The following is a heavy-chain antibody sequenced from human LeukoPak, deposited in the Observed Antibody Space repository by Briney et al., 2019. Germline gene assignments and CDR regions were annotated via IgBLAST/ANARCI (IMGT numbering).Heavy chain of an antibody. CDR3: AKDRYGSGSDTP. V-gene: IGHV3-30*02. J-gene: IGHJ5*02. CDR1: AFTFSRYG. CDR2: IRSDGNNK. Sequence: PGGSLRLSCAASAFTFSRYGMHSARQAPGKGLEWVALIRSDGNNKYYADSVKGRFTISRDNSKHTLSLQMDSLRTEDTAVYYCAKDRYGSGSDTPWGQGTLVTVSS. D-gene: IGHD3-10*01.